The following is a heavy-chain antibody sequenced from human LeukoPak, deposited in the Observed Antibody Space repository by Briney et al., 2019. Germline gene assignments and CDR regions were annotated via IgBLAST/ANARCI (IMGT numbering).Heavy chain of an antibody. CDR2: MSTSGST. Sequence: SETLSLTCSVSGGSIRDYYWSWLRQPAGKGLEWIVRMSTSGSTNYNPSLKSRVTMSVDTSNEQFSLRLTSVTAADTAVYYCARYSGFHVGYFDSWSQGTLVTVSS. CDR1: GGSIRDYY. CDR3: ARYSGFHVGYFDS. V-gene: IGHV4-4*07. J-gene: IGHJ4*02. D-gene: IGHD3-22*01.